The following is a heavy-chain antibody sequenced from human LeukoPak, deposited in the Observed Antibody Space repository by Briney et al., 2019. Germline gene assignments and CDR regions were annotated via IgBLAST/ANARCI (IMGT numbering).Heavy chain of an antibody. CDR3: AGDRSGIVATIIRSLAAGLDY. CDR1: GGTFSSYA. Sequence: ASVKVSCKASGGTFSSYAISWVRQAPGQGLEWMGRIIPILGIANYAQKFQGRVTITADKSTSTAYMELSSLRSEDTAVYYCAGDRSGIVATIIRSLAAGLDYWGQGTLVTVSS. CDR2: IIPILGIA. J-gene: IGHJ4*02. D-gene: IGHD5-12*01. V-gene: IGHV1-69*04.